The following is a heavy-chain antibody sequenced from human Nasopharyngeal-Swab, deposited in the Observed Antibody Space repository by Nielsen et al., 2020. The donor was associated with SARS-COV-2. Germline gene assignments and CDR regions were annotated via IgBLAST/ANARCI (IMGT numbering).Heavy chain of an antibody. CDR3: ARVTGYSSGWRGFDY. D-gene: IGHD6-19*01. Sequence: SETLSLTCTVSGGSISSGSYYWSWIRQPAGKGLEWVGRIYTSGSTNYNPSLKSRVTISVDTSKNQLSLELSSVTAADTAVYYCARVTGYSSGWRGFDYWGQGTLVTVSS. CDR2: IYTSGST. J-gene: IGHJ4*02. V-gene: IGHV4-61*02. CDR1: GGSISSGSYY.